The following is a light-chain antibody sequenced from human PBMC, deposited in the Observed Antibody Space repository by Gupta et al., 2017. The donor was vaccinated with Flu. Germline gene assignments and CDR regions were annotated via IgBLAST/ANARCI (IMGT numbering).Light chain of an antibody. CDR3: HQYNDWPPSYT. V-gene: IGKV3D-15*01. CDR2: GTF. Sequence: EIVMTQSPATLSVSPGESATLSCRASQSLNNNLAWYQQKPGQAPRLLIYGTFIRATGIPARFSGSGSETEFTLTINSLQSEDFAVYYCHQYNDWPPSYTFGQGTKLQV. J-gene: IGKJ2*01. CDR1: QSLNNN.